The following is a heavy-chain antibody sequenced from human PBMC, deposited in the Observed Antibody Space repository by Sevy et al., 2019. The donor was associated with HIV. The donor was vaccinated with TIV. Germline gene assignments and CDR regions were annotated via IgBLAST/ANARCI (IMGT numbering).Heavy chain of an antibody. J-gene: IGHJ4*02. D-gene: IGHD1-26*01. CDR1: GFTFSSYA. CDR2: ISSNGDNA. CDR3: ARGPEWELTSFLSH. V-gene: IGHV3-30-3*01. Sequence: GGSLRLSCAASGFTFSSYAMHWVRQAPGKGLEWVALISSNGDNAFYANSVRGRLTVSRDNSMNTLSLQMSSLTAEDTAVYYCARGPEWELTSFLSHWGQGTLVTVSS.